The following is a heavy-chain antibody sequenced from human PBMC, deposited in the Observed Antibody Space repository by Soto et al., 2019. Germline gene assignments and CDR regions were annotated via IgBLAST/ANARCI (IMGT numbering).Heavy chain of an antibody. Sequence: ASVKVSCKASGYTFTSYALHWVRPAPGQRLEWMGWINAGNGNTKYSQKFQGRVTITRDTSASTAYMELSSLRSEDTAVYYCARAYSSGWRLDYWGQGNLVTVSS. J-gene: IGHJ4*02. D-gene: IGHD6-19*01. V-gene: IGHV1-3*01. CDR2: INAGNGNT. CDR1: GYTFTSYA. CDR3: ARAYSSGWRLDY.